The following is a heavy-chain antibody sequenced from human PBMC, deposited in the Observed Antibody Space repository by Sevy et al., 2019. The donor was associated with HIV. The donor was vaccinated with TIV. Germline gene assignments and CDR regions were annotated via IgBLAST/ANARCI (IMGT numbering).Heavy chain of an antibody. Sequence: GGSLRLSCTTSGFTFGDYAMNWVRQAPGKGLEWVAFLKSKADGGTVDHAAYVKARFTMSRDESKSIAYLQINDLTTEDTGVYYCTRWNGLQSRFDYWGQGALVTVSS. CDR2: LKSKADGGTV. V-gene: IGHV3-49*04. D-gene: IGHD1-1*01. J-gene: IGHJ4*02. CDR3: TRWNGLQSRFDY. CDR1: GFTFGDYA.